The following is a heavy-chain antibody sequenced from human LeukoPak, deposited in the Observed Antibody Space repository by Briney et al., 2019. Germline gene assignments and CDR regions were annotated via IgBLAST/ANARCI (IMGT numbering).Heavy chain of an antibody. D-gene: IGHD2-8*01. Sequence: GGSLRLSCAASGFTFSDYYMSWIRQAPGKGLEWVSYISSSGSTIYYADSVKGRFTISRDNSKNTLYMQINSLRAEDTAVYYCANGVWERTSGWPRGTLWGQGTLVTVSS. CDR3: ANGVWERTSGWPRGTL. CDR1: GFTFSDYY. CDR2: ISSSGSTI. V-gene: IGHV3-11*01. J-gene: IGHJ4*02.